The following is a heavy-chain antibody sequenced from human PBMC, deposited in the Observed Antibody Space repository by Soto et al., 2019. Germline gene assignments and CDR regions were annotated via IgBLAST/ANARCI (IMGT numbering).Heavy chain of an antibody. J-gene: IGHJ3*02. CDR2: ISYDGSNK. Sequence: QVQLVESGGGVVPPGRSLRLSCAASGFTFSSYAMHWVRQAPGQGLEWVAVISYDGSNKYYADSVKGRFTISRDNSKNTLYLQMNSLRAEDTAVYYCARSGYCSGGSCFDDAFDIWGQGTMVTVSS. V-gene: IGHV3-30-3*01. CDR3: ARSGYCSGGSCFDDAFDI. D-gene: IGHD2-15*01. CDR1: GFTFSSYA.